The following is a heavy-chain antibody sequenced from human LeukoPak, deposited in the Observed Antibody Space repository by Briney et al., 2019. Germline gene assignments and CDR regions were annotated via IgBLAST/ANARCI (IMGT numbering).Heavy chain of an antibody. CDR2: IYYSGST. Sequence: SETLSLICTVSGGSISSFYWSWIRQPPGKGLEWIGYIYYSGSTNYNPSLKSRGTISVDTSKNQFSLKLSSVTAADTAVYYCARSLSGTSSDYWGQGTLVTVSS. V-gene: IGHV4-59*01. CDR3: ARSLSGTSSDY. J-gene: IGHJ4*02. CDR1: GGSISSFY. D-gene: IGHD2-2*01.